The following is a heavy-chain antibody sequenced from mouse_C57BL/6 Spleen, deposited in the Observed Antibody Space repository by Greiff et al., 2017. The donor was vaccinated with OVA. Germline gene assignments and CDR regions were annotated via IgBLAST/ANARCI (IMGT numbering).Heavy chain of an antibody. J-gene: IGHJ1*03. V-gene: IGHV1-64*01. CDR2: IHPNSGST. D-gene: IGHD1-1*01. Sequence: QVQLKQPGAELVKPGASVKLSCKASGYTFTSYWMHWVKQRPGQGLEWIGMIHPNSGSTNYNEKFKSKATLTVDKSSSTAYMQLSSLTSEDSAVYYCARLTTTVVATSYWYFDVWGTGTTVTVSS. CDR3: ARLTTTVVATSYWYFDV. CDR1: GYTFTSYW.